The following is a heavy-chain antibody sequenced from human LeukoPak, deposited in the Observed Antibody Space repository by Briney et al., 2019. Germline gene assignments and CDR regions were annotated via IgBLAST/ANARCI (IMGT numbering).Heavy chain of an antibody. CDR1: GGSFSGYY. V-gene: IGHV4-34*01. CDR2: INHSGST. D-gene: IGHD5-12*01. CDR3: ARGARRGYSGYVHYFDY. Sequence: SETLSLTCAVYGGSFSGYYWSWIRQPPGKGLEWIGEINHSGSTNYNPSLKSRVTISVDTSKNQFSLELSSVTAADTAVYYCARGARRGYSGYVHYFDYWGQGTLVTVSS. J-gene: IGHJ4*02.